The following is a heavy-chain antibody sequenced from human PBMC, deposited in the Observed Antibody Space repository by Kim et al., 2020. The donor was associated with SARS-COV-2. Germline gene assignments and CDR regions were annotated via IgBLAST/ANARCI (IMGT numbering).Heavy chain of an antibody. Sequence: ASVKVSCKASGYTFTSYDINWLRQATGQGLEWMGWMNPNSGNTGYAQKFQVRVTMTRNTSISTAYMELSSLRSEDTAVYYCARGVKVPAAVWISYYYYYMDVRGKGTTVNVSS. CDR3: ARGVKVPAAVWISYYYYYMDV. CDR1: GYTFTSYD. D-gene: IGHD2-2*01. V-gene: IGHV1-8*01. J-gene: IGHJ6*03. CDR2: MNPNSGNT.